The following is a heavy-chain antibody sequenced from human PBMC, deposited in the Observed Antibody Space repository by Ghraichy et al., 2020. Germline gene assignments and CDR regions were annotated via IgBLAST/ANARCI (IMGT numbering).Heavy chain of an antibody. V-gene: IGHV4-39*01. D-gene: IGHD5-24*01. CDR2: ISYSGTT. CDR1: GVSVSRPSDY. J-gene: IGHJ4*02. Sequence: SETLSLTCTVSGVSVSRPSDYWALIRQPPGKGLEWIGTISYSGTTRYNPSLKSRVTISVDTSKNQFSLRLNSVTAADTAVYYCASSGIWLQFGYWGQGILVTVSS. CDR3: ASSGIWLQFGY.